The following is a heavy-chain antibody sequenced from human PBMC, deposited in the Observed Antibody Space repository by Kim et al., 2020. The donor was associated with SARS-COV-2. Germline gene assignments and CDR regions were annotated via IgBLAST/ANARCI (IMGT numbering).Heavy chain of an antibody. J-gene: IGHJ4*02. CDR1: GGSISSGGYY. CDR3: ARDARFLEWLMFDY. V-gene: IGHV4-31*03. D-gene: IGHD3-3*01. CDR2: IYYSGST. Sequence: SETLSLTCTVSGGSISSGGYYWSWIRQHPGKGLEWIGYIYYSGSTYYNPSLKSRVTISVDTSKNQFSLKLSSVTAADTAVYYCARDARFLEWLMFDYWGQGTLVTVSS.